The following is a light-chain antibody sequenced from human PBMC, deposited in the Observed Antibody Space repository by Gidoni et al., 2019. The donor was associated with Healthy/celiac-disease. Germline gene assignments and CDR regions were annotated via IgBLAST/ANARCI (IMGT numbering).Light chain of an antibody. CDR2: AAS. CDR3: QKYNSAPLT. V-gene: IGKV1-27*01. J-gene: IGKJ5*01. CDR1: QGISNY. Sequence: IQLTQSPSSLSTSVGDRVTITCRASQGISNYLASYQQKPGKVPKLLIYAASTVQSGVPSRFSGSGSGTDFTLTISSLQPEDVATYYCQKYNSAPLTFGQGTRLEIK.